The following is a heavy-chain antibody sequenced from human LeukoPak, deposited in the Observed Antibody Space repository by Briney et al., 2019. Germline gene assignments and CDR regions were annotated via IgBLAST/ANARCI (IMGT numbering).Heavy chain of an antibody. V-gene: IGHV3-48*03. CDR1: GFTFSSYE. CDR2: ISSSGSNI. CDR3: ARDPSRRDGYMYYFDY. Sequence: GGSLRLSCAASGFTFSSYEMNWVRQAPGKGLEWVSYISSSGSNIYYADSVKGRFTISRDNAKNSLYLQMNSLRAEDTAVYYCARDPSRRDGYMYYFDYWGQGTLVTVSS. D-gene: IGHD5-24*01. J-gene: IGHJ4*02.